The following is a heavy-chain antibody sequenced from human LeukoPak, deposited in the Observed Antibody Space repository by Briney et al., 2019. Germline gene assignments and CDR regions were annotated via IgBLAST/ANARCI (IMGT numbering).Heavy chain of an antibody. CDR1: GGTFSSYA. CDR2: IIPIFGTA. D-gene: IGHD3-22*01. CDR3: AAPDSSGSFYYYYMDV. Sequence: PVASVKVSCKASGGTFSSYAISWVRQAPGQGLEWMGGIIPIFGTANYAQKFQGRVTITTDESTSTAYMELSSLRSEDTAVYYCAAPDSSGSFYYYYMDVWGKGTTVTVSS. V-gene: IGHV1-69*05. J-gene: IGHJ6*03.